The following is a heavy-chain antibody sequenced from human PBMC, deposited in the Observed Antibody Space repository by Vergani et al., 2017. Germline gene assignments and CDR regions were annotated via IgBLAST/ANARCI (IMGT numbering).Heavy chain of an antibody. D-gene: IGHD5-12*01. J-gene: IGHJ4*02. CDR2: ISGSGHTK. CDR3: TKGSRGYTGYFFDY. V-gene: IGHV3-11*01. CDR1: GFTFSDYY. Sequence: QVRLVESGGGVVQPGRSLRLSCAASGFTFSDYYMTWVRQAPGKGLEWISDISGSGHTKYYADSVKGRFIISRDNSKNTLHLQMNSLRADDTAVYYCTKGSRGYTGYFFDYWGQGTLATVSA.